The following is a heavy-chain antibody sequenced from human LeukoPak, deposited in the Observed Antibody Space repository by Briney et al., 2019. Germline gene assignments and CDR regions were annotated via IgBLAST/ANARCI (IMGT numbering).Heavy chain of an antibody. V-gene: IGHV1-24*01. CDR2: FDPEDGET. D-gene: IGHD2-8*01. CDR3: ATQRPDIVLMVCARDAFDI. Sequence: APVKVSCKVSGYTLTELSMHWVRQAPGKGLEWMGGFDPEDGETIYAQKFQGRVTMTEDTSTDTAYMELSSLRSEDTAVYYCATQRPDIVLMVCARDAFDIWGQGTMVTVSS. J-gene: IGHJ3*02. CDR1: GYTLTELS.